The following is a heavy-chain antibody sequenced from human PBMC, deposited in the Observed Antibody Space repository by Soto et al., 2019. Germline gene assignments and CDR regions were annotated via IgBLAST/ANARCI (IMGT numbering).Heavy chain of an antibody. D-gene: IGHD6-6*01. CDR3: ANAQQLVGYYYYMDV. Sequence: QPGGSLRLSCAASGFTFSFYWMHWVRQAPGKGLVWVSRINSDGSSTTYADSVKGRFTISRDNAKNTLYLQMNSLRAEDTAVYYCANAQQLVGYYYYMDVWGKGTTVTVSS. V-gene: IGHV3-74*01. J-gene: IGHJ6*03. CDR1: GFTFSFYW. CDR2: INSDGSST.